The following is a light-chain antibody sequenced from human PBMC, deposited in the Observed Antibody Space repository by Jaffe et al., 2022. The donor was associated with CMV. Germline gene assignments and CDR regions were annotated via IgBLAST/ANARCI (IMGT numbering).Light chain of an antibody. CDR3: QQYTSLPFT. CDR2: DSS. CDR1: QDISNY. J-gene: IGKJ4*01. Sequence: DIQMTQSPSSLSSSVGDRVTITCQASQDISNYLIWFQQKPGEAPKLLIYDSSNLETGVPSRFSGSGSGTDFTLTINNLHPEDNAAYYCQQYTSLPFTFGGGTKVEIK. V-gene: IGKV1-33*01.